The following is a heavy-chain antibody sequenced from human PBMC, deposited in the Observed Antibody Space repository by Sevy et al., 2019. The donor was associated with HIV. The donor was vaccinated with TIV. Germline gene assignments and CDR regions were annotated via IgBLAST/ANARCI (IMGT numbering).Heavy chain of an antibody. V-gene: IGHV5-51*01. CDR1: GYRFTSYW. J-gene: IGHJ4*02. Sequence: GESLKISCKGFGYRFTSYWIAWVRQMPGKGQEWMGIIYPGDSDIRYSPSFQGQVTISVDKSISTAYLQWSSLEASDTAMYFCARRSYDTDGYPQYYFDFWGQGTLVTVSS. CDR3: ARRSYDTDGYPQYYFDF. CDR2: IYPGDSDI. D-gene: IGHD3-22*01.